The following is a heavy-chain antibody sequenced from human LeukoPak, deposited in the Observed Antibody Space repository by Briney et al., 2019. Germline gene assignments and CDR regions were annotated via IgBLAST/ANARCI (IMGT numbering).Heavy chain of an antibody. V-gene: IGHV3-7*01. J-gene: IGHJ3*02. Sequence: GGSLRLSCAASGFTFSSYWMSWVRQAPGKGLEWVANIKQDGSEKYYVDSVKGRFTISRDNAKNSLYLQMHSLRAEDTAVYFCARDMAMVRGVDAFDIWGQGTMVTVSS. CDR2: IKQDGSEK. D-gene: IGHD3-10*01. CDR1: GFTFSSYW. CDR3: ARDMAMVRGVDAFDI.